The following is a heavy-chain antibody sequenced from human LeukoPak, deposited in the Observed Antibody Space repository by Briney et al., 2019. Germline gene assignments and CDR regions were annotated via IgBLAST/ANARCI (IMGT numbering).Heavy chain of an antibody. CDR3: ARDGDYGTRDEWWFDP. D-gene: IGHD4/OR15-4a*01. CDR2: IYSAGYT. Sequence: SETLSLTCTVSGGSISGYYWSWIRQPAGEGLEWIGRIYSAGYTNLNPSLKSRLTVSIDTSKNQFSLMLRSVTAADTAVYYCARDGDYGTRDEWWFDPWGRGTLVIVSS. V-gene: IGHV4-4*07. CDR1: GGSISGYY. J-gene: IGHJ5*02.